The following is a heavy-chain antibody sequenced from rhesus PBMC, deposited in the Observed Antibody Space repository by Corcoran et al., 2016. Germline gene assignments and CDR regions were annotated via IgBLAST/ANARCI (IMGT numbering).Heavy chain of an antibody. CDR2: IYGDCTTS. Sequence: QVQLQESGPGLVKPSETLSLTCTVSGGSISGYFWNWIRQPPGKGLVWIGNIYGDCTTSNSNPPHKRRVTCSSDTSNNQVSLKLSSVTAADTAVYYCATRSGNSDYYGLDSWGQGVVVTVSS. J-gene: IGHJ6*01. CDR3: ATRSGNSDYYGLDS. V-gene: IGHV4-165*01. CDR1: GGSISGYF. D-gene: IGHD1-44*01.